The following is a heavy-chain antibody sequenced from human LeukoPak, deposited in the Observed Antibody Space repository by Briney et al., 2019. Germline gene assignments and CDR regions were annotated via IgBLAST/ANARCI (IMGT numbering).Heavy chain of an antibody. CDR3: ARAAYTTEFDY. Sequence: GGSLRLSCAASGFTFDDYAMHWVRQAPGKGLEWVSAIGTAGDTYYPGSVKGRFTISRENAKNSLYLQMNSLRAGDTAVYYCARAAYTTEFDYWGQGTLVTVSS. D-gene: IGHD1-14*01. V-gene: IGHV3-13*01. CDR1: GFTFDDYA. J-gene: IGHJ4*02. CDR2: IGTAGDT.